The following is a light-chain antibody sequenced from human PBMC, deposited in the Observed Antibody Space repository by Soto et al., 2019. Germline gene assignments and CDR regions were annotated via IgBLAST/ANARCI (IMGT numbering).Light chain of an antibody. CDR2: TSG. CDR3: QQTYNTPYT. CDR1: QRITTY. V-gene: IGKV1-39*01. Sequence: IHMTQSPSSLSASVGDRVTITCRASQRITTYLNWYQQKPGEAPKLLISTSGTLQRGVPSRFTGSGSGTDFTLTITVLQPADFANYFCQQTYNTPYTFGQGTKWEIK. J-gene: IGKJ2*01.